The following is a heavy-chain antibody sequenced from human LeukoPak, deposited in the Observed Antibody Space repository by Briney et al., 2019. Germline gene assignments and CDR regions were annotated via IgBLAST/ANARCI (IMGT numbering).Heavy chain of an antibody. CDR3: AKVFPSCNTASCPRGAFDI. J-gene: IGHJ3*02. CDR2: ISGSGEST. CDR1: GLTFSNYA. Sequence: GGFLRLSCAASGLTFSNYAMSWVRQAPGKGLEWVSAISGSGESTDYPDSVKGRFAISRDNSKNKLYLQMNRLRAEDTAVYYCAKVFPSCNTASCPRGAFDIWGQGTMVTVSS. D-gene: IGHD2-2*01. V-gene: IGHV3-23*01.